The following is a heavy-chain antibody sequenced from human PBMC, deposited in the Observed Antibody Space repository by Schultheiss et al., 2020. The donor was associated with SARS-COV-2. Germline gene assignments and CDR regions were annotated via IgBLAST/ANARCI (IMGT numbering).Heavy chain of an antibody. Sequence: SETLSLTCTVSGGSVSSGSYYWGWIRQPPGKGLEWIGYIYYSGSTNYNPSLKSRVTISVDTSKNQFSLKLSSVTAADTAVYYCARGYGSSWYGFDYWGQGTLVTVSS. J-gene: IGHJ4*02. V-gene: IGHV4-61*01. CDR2: IYYSGST. CDR1: GGSVSSGSYY. D-gene: IGHD6-13*01. CDR3: ARGYGSSWYGFDY.